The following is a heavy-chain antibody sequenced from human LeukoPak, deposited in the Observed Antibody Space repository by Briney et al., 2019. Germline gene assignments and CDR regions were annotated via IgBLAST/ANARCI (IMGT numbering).Heavy chain of an antibody. V-gene: IGHV3-21*01. CDR1: GITFSSYT. J-gene: IGHJ4*02. Sequence: GGPLRLSCAASGITFSSYTLTWVRLAPGKGLEWVSSISTRSDYIYYADSVKGRFTISRDNAKKSLYLQMNSLRAEDTALYYCASPLFCSSTSCTWAHWGQGTLVTVSS. CDR3: ASPLFCSSTSCTWAH. CDR2: ISTRSDYI. D-gene: IGHD2-2*01.